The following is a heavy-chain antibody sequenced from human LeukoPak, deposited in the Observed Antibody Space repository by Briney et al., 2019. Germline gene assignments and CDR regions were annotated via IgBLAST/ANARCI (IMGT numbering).Heavy chain of an antibody. J-gene: IGHJ4*02. Sequence: GGSLRLSCAASGFTFSNYGMHWVRQAPGKGLEWVSSISSSSSYIYYADSLKGRFTISRDSAKNSLSMQMNSLRAEDTAVYYCGRSDYGDFPYYFDYWGQGTLVTVSS. V-gene: IGHV3-21*01. CDR1: GFTFSNYG. CDR3: GRSDYGDFPYYFDY. CDR2: ISSSSSYI. D-gene: IGHD4-17*01.